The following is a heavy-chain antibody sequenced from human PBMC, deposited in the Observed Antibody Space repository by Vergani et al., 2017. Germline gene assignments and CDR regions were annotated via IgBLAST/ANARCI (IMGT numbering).Heavy chain of an antibody. D-gene: IGHD3-10*01. Sequence: EVQLLESGGGFVQPGGSLRLSCAASGFTFSGYVLSWVRQAPGKGLEWVSGISGGGDGTYYADSVKGRFTISRDNSKNTLYLQMNSLRAEDTAVYYCAKPKGFGEEYYFDYWGQGTLVTVSS. CDR2: ISGGGDGT. J-gene: IGHJ4*02. V-gene: IGHV3-23*01. CDR1: GFTFSGYV. CDR3: AKPKGFGEEYYFDY.